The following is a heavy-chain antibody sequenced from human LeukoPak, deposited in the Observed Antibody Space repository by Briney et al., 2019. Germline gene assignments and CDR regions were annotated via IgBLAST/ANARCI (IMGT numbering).Heavy chain of an antibody. Sequence: SETLSLTCTVSGGSISSHCWSWIRQPPGKGLEWIAYLFDSVNTKDNPSLRSRLTLSADTSKNQSSLRLSSVTAADTAVYYCATIKRGSIFGYFDFWGQGIKVTVSS. CDR2: LFDSVNT. J-gene: IGHJ4*02. D-gene: IGHD5-18*01. CDR1: GGSISSHC. V-gene: IGHV4-59*11. CDR3: ATIKRGSIFGYFDF.